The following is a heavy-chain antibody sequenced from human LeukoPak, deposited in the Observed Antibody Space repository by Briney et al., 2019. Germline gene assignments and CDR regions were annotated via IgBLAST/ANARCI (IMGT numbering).Heavy chain of an antibody. D-gene: IGHD4-17*01. J-gene: IGHJ4*02. Sequence: GGSLRLSCAASGFTLSNAWMSWVRQAPGKGLEWVGRIKSKTDGGTTDYAAPVKGRFTISRDDSKNTLYLQMNSLKTEDTAVYYCTTTSDYGDHKRWGQGTLVTVSS. CDR3: TTTSDYGDHKR. CDR1: GFTLSNAW. V-gene: IGHV3-15*01. CDR2: IKSKTDGGTT.